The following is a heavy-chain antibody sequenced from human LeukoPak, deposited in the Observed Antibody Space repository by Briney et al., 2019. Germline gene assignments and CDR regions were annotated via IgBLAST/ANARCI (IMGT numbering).Heavy chain of an antibody. J-gene: IGHJ4*02. D-gene: IGHD1-26*01. CDR3: TRESGSYHGNDY. Sequence: ASVKVSCKASGYTFTGYYMRWVRQAPGQGLEWVGRINPNNGGTNYAQKFQGRVTMTGDTSISTAYMELSSLRSDDTAVYYCTRESGSYHGNDYWGQGTLVTVSS. V-gene: IGHV1-2*06. CDR2: INPNNGGT. CDR1: GYTFTGYY.